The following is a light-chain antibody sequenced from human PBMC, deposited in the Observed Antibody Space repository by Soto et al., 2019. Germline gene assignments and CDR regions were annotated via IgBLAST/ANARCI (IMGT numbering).Light chain of an antibody. V-gene: IGLV2-14*01. Sequence: QSVLAQPASVSGSPGQSITISCTGTSGDIGSYNCVSWYQQHPGKAPKLIIYEVTDRPSGVSNRFSGSKSGNTASLTISGLQAEDEAEYYRSSYTNINTRACVFGTGTKVTVL. CDR3: SSYTNINTRACV. J-gene: IGLJ1*01. CDR2: EVT. CDR1: SGDIGSYNC.